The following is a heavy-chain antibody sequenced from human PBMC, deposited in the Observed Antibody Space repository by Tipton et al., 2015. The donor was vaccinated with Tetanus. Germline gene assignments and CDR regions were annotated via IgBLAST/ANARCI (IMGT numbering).Heavy chain of an antibody. Sequence: SLRLSCAASGFTFSNFVMHWVRQAPGKGLEWVAVISSDGDTQYYADSVKGRFSISRDDSKNTVSLQMSSLSPEDTAVYYCAKEGSEWLSSRLSYYYYMDVWGKGTTVTVSS. CDR3: AKEGSEWLSSRLSYYYYMDV. V-gene: IGHV3-30*18. CDR1: GFTFSNFV. D-gene: IGHD6-19*01. J-gene: IGHJ6*03. CDR2: ISSDGDTQ.